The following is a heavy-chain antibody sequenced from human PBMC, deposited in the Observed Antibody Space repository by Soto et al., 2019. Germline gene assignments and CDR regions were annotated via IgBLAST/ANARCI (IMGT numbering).Heavy chain of an antibody. J-gene: IGHJ3*02. Sequence: QVQLVQSGAEVKKPGSSVKVSCKVSGGTLNIRWVRQAPGQGLEWMGGIIPVIDTANYARKFQGRYVISADRATNIVSMQMMRLTLEDTAVYYVTRGFGADAFDIWVQGTMVTISS. CDR3: TRGFGADAFDI. CDR1: GGTLN. CDR2: IIPVIDTA. D-gene: IGHD3-16*01. V-gene: IGHV1-69*06.